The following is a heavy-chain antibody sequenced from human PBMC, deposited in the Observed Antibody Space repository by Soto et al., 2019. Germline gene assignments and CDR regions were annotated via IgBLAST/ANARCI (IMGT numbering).Heavy chain of an antibody. CDR3: AKDEKRITIFGVVRMDGMDV. J-gene: IGHJ6*02. D-gene: IGHD3-3*01. Sequence: ASVKVSCKASGYTFTSYYMHWVRQAPGQGLEWMGIINPSGGSTSYAQKFQGRVTMTRDTSTSTVYMELSSLRAEDTAVYYCAKDEKRITIFGVVRMDGMDVWGQGTTVTVSS. CDR2: INPSGGST. CDR1: GYTFTSYY. V-gene: IGHV1-46*01.